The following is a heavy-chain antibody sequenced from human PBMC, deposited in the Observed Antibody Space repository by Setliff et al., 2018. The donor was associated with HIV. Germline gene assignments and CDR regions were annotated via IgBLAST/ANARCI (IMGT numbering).Heavy chain of an antibody. CDR2: INHSGST. CDR1: GGSFSGYY. D-gene: IGHD4-17*01. Sequence: PSETLSLTCAVYGGSFSGYYWSWIRQPPGKGLEWIGEINHSGSTNCDPSLKSRVTISVDTSKNQFSLNLSSVTAADTAVYYCARGLYYGDYGYWGQGTLVTVSS. V-gene: IGHV4-34*01. J-gene: IGHJ4*02. CDR3: ARGLYYGDYGY.